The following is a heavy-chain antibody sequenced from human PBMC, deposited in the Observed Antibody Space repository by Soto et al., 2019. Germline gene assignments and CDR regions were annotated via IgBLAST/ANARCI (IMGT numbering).Heavy chain of an antibody. CDR3: ARPPAAYCGGDCYTNWFDP. V-gene: IGHV3-48*02. CDR1: GFTFSSYS. CDR2: ISSSSTI. J-gene: IGHJ5*02. Sequence: GGSLRLSCAASGFTFSSYSMNWVRQAPGKGLEWVSYISSSSTIYYADSVKGRFTISRDNAKNSLYLQMNSLRDEDTAVYYCARPPAAYCGGDCYTNWFDPWGQGTLVTV. D-gene: IGHD2-21*02.